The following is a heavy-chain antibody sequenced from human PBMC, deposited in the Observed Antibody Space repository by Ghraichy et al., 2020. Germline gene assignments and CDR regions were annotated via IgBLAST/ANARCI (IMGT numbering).Heavy chain of an antibody. J-gene: IGHJ4*02. Sequence: LSLTCAASGFTFSSYAMSWVRQAPGKGLEWVSAISGSGGSTYYADSVKGRFTISRDNSKNTLYLQMNSLRAEDTAVYYCAKDRTPITMIVVVTEHFDYWGQGTLVTVSS. V-gene: IGHV3-23*01. D-gene: IGHD3-22*01. CDR2: ISGSGGST. CDR3: AKDRTPITMIVVVTEHFDY. CDR1: GFTFSSYA.